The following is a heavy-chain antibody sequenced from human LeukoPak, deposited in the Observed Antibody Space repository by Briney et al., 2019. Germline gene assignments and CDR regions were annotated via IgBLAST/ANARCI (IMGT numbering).Heavy chain of an antibody. CDR1: GYTFTGYY. CDR3: ARPNSVGASVYFDY. J-gene: IGHJ4*02. V-gene: IGHV1-2*02. D-gene: IGHD1-26*01. CDR2: INPNSGGT. Sequence: GASVKVSCKASGYTFTGYYMHWVRQAPGQGLEWMGWINPNSGGTKFAQRFRGRVTMTRDTSISTAYMELSKLSSDGTAVYYCARPNSVGASVYFDYWGQGTLVTVSS.